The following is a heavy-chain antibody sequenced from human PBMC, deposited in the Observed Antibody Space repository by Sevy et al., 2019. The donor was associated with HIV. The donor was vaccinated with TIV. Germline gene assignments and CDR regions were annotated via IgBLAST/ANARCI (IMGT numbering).Heavy chain of an antibody. CDR1: GFTFSTYG. D-gene: IGHD4-17*01. CDR2: MWFDGSNT. V-gene: IGHV3-33*01. CDR3: ARDMEFYDYGDYGPAFMPDY. Sequence: GGSLRLSCAASGFTFSTYGMHWVRQAPGKGLEWVAVMWFDGSNTYYADSVKGRFTISRDIAKKTLHLQMTSLRAEDTAVYYCARDMEFYDYGDYGPAFMPDYWGQGTLVTVSS. J-gene: IGHJ4*02.